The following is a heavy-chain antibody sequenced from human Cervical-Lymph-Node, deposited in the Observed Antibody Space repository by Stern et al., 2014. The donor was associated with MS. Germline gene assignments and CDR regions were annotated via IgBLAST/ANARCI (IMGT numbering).Heavy chain of an antibody. Sequence: VQLVESGAEVKKPGASVKVSCTASGYSFNGYDMHWVRQAPGQGLAWMGRINPNRSGKNYEKKIEGRVTMTRDTSINTAYMELSILRSDDTAVYYCATVGTSDYWGQGTLVTVSS. V-gene: IGHV1-2*02. CDR2: INPNRSGK. CDR1: GYSFNGYD. CDR3: ATVGTSDY. J-gene: IGHJ4*02.